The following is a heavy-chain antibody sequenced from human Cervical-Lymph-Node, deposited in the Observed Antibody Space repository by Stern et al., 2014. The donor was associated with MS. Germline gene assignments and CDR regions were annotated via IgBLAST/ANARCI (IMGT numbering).Heavy chain of an antibody. J-gene: IGHJ3*02. CDR1: GFSLSAGEVG. D-gene: IGHD1-14*01. V-gene: IGHV2-5*02. CDR3: ALSGGTLPVAEGAFDI. Sequence: ESGPTLVKPTQTLTLTCTFSGFSLSAGEVGVGWIRQPPGKALQRLALIYGGDDRRYSPSLKSRLTITEDVSKNQVVLTMTNMDPDDTATYYCALSGGTLPVAEGAFDIWGQGTMVTVSS. CDR2: IYGGDDR.